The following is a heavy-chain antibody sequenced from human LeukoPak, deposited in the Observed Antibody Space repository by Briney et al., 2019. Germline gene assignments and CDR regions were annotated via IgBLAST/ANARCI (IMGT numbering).Heavy chain of an antibody. CDR3: VIWGDYDVLTGYYVPDY. J-gene: IGHJ4*02. CDR1: GFTFSNYA. V-gene: IGHV3-23*01. Sequence: GGSLRLSCVASGFTFSNYAMSWVRKAPGKGLEWVSAITGSGTNRYYADSLKGRFTTSRDNSKNTVFLQMNSLRHEDTAIYYCVIWGDYDVLTGYYVPDYWGQGTLVTVAS. CDR2: ITGSGTNR. D-gene: IGHD3-9*01.